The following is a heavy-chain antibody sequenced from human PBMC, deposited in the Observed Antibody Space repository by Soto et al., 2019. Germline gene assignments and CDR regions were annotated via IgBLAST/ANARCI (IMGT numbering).Heavy chain of an antibody. CDR1: GYTFTSYD. J-gene: IGHJ4*02. CDR3: ARDGGYESGY. CDR2: MNPNSGNT. V-gene: IGHV1-8*01. Sequence: ASVKVSCKASGYTFTSYDINWVRQATGQGLEWMGWMNPNSGNTGYAQKFQGRVTMTTNTSTTTAYMELRSLRSDDTAVYYCARDGGYESGYWGQGTLVTVSS. D-gene: IGHD3-22*01.